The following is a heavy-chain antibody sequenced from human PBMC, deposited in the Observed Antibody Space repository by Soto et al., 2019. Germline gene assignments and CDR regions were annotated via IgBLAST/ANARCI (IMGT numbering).Heavy chain of an antibody. CDR3: AREREILTDFDY. Sequence: ASVKVSCKASGYTFTGYYMHWVRQAPGQGLEWMGWINPNSGGTNYAQKFQGRVTMARDTSISTAYMELSRLRSDDTAVYYCAREREILTDFDYWXQGTLVTVS. CDR1: GYTFTGYY. D-gene: IGHD3-9*01. CDR2: INPNSGGT. J-gene: IGHJ4*02. V-gene: IGHV1-2*02.